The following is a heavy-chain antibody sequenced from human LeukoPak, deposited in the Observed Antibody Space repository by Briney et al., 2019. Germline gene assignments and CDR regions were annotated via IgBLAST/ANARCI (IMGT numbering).Heavy chain of an antibody. V-gene: IGHV3-48*03. D-gene: IGHD6-19*01. CDR2: ISTSGSTI. Sequence: GGSLRLSCAASGFIFSSYEMNWVRQAPGKGLERVSYISTSGSTIYYADSVKGRFTISRDNAKNSLYLQMNSLRAEDTAVYYCARGASGTGFDPWGQGTLVTVSS. J-gene: IGHJ5*02. CDR1: GFIFSSYE. CDR3: ARGASGTGFDP.